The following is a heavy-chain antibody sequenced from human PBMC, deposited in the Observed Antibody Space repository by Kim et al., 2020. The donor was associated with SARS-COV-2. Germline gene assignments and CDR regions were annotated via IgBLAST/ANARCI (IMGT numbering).Heavy chain of an antibody. J-gene: IGHJ4*02. D-gene: IGHD4-17*01. CDR2: IKRDGSEK. V-gene: IGHV3-7*01. CDR3: ARGPDYGDWTDYLDY. Sequence: GGSLRLSCGASGFTFSSHWMSWVRQAPGKGLEWVANIKRDGSEKYYVDSVKGRCTISRDNAKNSLYLQMNSLRVEDTAVYYCARGPDYGDWTDYLDYWGQGTLVTVSS. CDR1: GFTFSSHW.